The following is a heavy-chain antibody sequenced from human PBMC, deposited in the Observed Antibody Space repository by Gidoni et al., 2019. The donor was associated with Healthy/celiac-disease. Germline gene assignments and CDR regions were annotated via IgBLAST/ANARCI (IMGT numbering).Heavy chain of an antibody. CDR1: GGSFSGYY. CDR2: INHSGST. V-gene: IGHV4-34*01. CDR3: ARGPSSGRANLSWLDF. J-gene: IGHJ5*01. Sequence: QVQLQQWGAGLLKPSETLSLTCAVYGGSFSGYYWSWIRQPPGKGLEWIGEINHSGSTNYNPSLKSRVTISVDTSKNQFSLKLSSVTAADTAVYYCARGPSSGRANLSWLDFWGQGTLVTVSS. D-gene: IGHD6-19*01.